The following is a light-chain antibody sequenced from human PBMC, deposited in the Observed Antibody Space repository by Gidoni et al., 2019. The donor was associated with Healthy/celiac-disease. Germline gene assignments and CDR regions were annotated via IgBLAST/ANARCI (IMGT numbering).Light chain of an antibody. Sequence: IVMTQSPATLSVSPGERATLSCRASQRVSSNLAWYQQKPGQAPRLLIYGASTRATGIPARFSGSGSGTEFTLTISSLQSEDFAVYYCQQYNNWPSITFGQGTRLEIK. CDR1: QRVSSN. CDR2: GAS. V-gene: IGKV3-15*01. CDR3: QQYNNWPSIT. J-gene: IGKJ5*01.